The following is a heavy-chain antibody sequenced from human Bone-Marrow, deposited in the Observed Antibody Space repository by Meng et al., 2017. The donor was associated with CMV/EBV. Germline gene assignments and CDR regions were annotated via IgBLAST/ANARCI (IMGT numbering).Heavy chain of an antibody. Sequence: GGSLRLSCAASGFTVSSNYMSWVRQAPGKGLEWVSVIYSGGSTYYADSVKGRFTISRDNSKNTLHLQMNSLRAEDTAVYYCARVSRSGYDGMVDYWGQGTLVTVSS. D-gene: IGHD5-12*01. V-gene: IGHV3-53*01. J-gene: IGHJ4*02. CDR2: IYSGGST. CDR3: ARVSRSGYDGMVDY. CDR1: GFTVSSNY.